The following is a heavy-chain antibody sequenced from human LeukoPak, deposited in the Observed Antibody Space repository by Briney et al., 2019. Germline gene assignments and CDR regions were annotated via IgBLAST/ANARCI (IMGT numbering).Heavy chain of an antibody. V-gene: IGHV4-34*01. D-gene: IGHD5-24*01. CDR3: ARHSGEEMATTDFDY. CDR1: GGSFSGYY. J-gene: IGHJ4*02. Sequence: SETLSLTCAVYGGSFSGYYCSWIRQPPGKGLEWIGEINHSGSTNYNPSLKSRVTISVDTSKNQFSLKLSSVTAADTAVYYCARHSGEEMATTDFDYWGQGTLVTVSS. CDR2: INHSGST.